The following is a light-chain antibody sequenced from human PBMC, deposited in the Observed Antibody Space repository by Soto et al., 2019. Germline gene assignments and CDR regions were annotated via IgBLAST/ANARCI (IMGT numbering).Light chain of an antibody. J-gene: IGKJ4*01. CDR2: GAS. CDR1: RNINRK. V-gene: IGKV3-15*01. CDR3: RQYYDYPPLI. Sequence: EIVMTQSPATLSVSPGERATLSCRASRNINRKLAWYQQKPGQAPRLLISGASTRATGIPARFSGSGSGTEFTHTISRLQSEDFAVYYCRQYYDYPPLIFGGGTKVEIK.